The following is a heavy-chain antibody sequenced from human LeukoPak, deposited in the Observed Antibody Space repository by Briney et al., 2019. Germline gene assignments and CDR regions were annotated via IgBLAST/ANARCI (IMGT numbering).Heavy chain of an antibody. Sequence: GGSLRLSCAASGFTFSSYSMNWVRQAPGKGLEWVSSISSSSTYIYYADSVKGRFTISRDNAKSSLYPQMNSLRAEDTAVYYCATLPPNYDSSGYSYLQDYWGQGTLVTVSS. J-gene: IGHJ4*02. CDR1: GFTFSSYS. CDR2: ISSSSTYI. V-gene: IGHV3-21*01. CDR3: ATLPPNYDSSGYSYLQDY. D-gene: IGHD3-22*01.